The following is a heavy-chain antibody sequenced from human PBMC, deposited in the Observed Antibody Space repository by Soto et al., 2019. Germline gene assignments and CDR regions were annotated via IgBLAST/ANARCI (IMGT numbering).Heavy chain of an antibody. CDR1: GFTFSSYG. V-gene: IGHV3-33*01. Sequence: VQLVESGGGVVQPGRSLRLSCAASGFTFSSYGMHWVRQAPGKGLEWVAVIWYDGSNKYYADSVKGRFTISRDNSKNTLYLQMNSLRAEDTAVYYCARDMGRIFGVVIRTRGEFDYWGQGTLVTVSS. CDR2: IWYDGSNK. D-gene: IGHD3-3*01. CDR3: ARDMGRIFGVVIRTRGEFDY. J-gene: IGHJ4*02.